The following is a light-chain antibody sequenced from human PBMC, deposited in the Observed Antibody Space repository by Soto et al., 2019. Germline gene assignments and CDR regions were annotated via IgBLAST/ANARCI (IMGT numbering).Light chain of an antibody. CDR3: QQYNSYSSFT. CDR1: QSISSW. CDR2: DAS. Sequence: DIQMTQSPSTLSASVGDRVTITCRASQSISSWLAWYQKKPGKAPKVLIYDASSLASGVPSRFSGSGSGTEFTLTVSSVQPDDFAPYYCQQYNSYSSFTFGQGTKLEIK. V-gene: IGKV1-5*01. J-gene: IGKJ2*01.